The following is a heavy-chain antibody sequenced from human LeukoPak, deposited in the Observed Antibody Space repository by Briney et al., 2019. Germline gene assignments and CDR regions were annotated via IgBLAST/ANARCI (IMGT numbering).Heavy chain of an antibody. D-gene: IGHD3-10*01. CDR1: GGSISSYY. J-gene: IGHJ5*02. CDR2: IYYSGST. CDR3: ARHREGFGELWGSNWFDP. V-gene: IGHV4-59*08. Sequence: PSETLSLTCTVSGGSISSYYWSWIRQPPGKGLEWIGYIYYSGSTNYNPSLKSRVTISVDTSKNQFSLKLSSVTAADTAVYYCARHREGFGELWGSNWFDPWGQGTLVTVSS.